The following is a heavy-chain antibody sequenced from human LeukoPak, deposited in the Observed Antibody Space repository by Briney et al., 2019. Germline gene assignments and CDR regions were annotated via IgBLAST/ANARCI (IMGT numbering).Heavy chain of an antibody. D-gene: IGHD3-10*01. CDR1: GGSISSYY. J-gene: IGHJ6*03. CDR2: IYYSGST. V-gene: IGHV4-59*01. Sequence: PSETLSLTCTVSGGSISSYYWSWIRQPPGKGLEWIGYIYYSGSTNYNPSLKSRVTISVDTSKNQSSLKLSSVTAADTAVYYCARGRSSMVRGYYYYHMDVWGKGTTVTISS. CDR3: ARGRSSMVRGYYYYHMDV.